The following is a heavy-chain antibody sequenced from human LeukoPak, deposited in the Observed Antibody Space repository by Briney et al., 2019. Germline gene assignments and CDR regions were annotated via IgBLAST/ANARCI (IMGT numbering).Heavy chain of an antibody. D-gene: IGHD4-23*01. J-gene: IGHJ5*02. Sequence: PGGSLRLSCAASGFNFNDAWMSWVRQSPGKGLELVGRIRSKIVGGTVDYAAPVKGRFIIARDDSEDTLYLQMDSLKTEDTAVYYCATEREYGGKSLVGSWGQGALVTVSS. CDR2: IRSKIVGGTV. CDR3: ATEREYGGKSLVGS. V-gene: IGHV3-15*01. CDR1: GFNFNDAW.